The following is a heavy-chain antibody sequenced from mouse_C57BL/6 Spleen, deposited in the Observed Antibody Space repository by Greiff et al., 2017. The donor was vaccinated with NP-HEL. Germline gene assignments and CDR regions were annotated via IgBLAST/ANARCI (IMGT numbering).Heavy chain of an antibody. V-gene: IGHV2-6-1*01. CDR3: ARHVALYYSSSYNYARDY. CDR2: IWSDGST. D-gene: IGHD1-1*01. J-gene: IGHJ4*01. Sequence: QVQLKDSGPGLVAPSQSLSITCTVSGFSLTSYGVHWVRQPPGKGLEWLVVIWSDGSTTYNSALKSRLSISKDNSKSQVFVKMNSRQTDDTAMYYCARHVALYYSSSYNYARDYWGQGTSVTVTA. CDR1: GFSLTSYG.